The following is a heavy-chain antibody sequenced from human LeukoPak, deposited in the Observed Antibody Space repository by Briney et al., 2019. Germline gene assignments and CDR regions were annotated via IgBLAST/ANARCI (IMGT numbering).Heavy chain of an antibody. CDR2: IKQDGSEK. V-gene: IGHV3-7*01. CDR1: GFTFRSYW. CDR3: ARDLQQLSDFDY. D-gene: IGHD6-13*01. J-gene: IGHJ4*02. Sequence: GGSLRLSCAASGFTFRSYWMSWVRQAPGKGLEWVANIKQDGSEKYYVDSVKGRFTISRDNAKNSLYLQMNSLRAEDTAVYYCARDLQQLSDFDYWGQGTLVTVSS.